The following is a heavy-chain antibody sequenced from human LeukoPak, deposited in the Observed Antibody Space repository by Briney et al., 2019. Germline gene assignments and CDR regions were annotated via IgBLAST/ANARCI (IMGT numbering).Heavy chain of an antibody. CDR1: GGSISSYY. V-gene: IGHV4-59*01. CDR3: ARGKAGQQLVVDYDYGMDV. CDR2: IYHSGST. D-gene: IGHD6-13*01. J-gene: IGHJ6*02. Sequence: SETLSLTCTVSGGSISSYYWSWIRQPPGKGLEWIGYIYHSGSTNYNPSLRSRVTISVDTSRNQFSLKLTSVTAADTAVYYCARGKAGQQLVVDYDYGMDVWGQGTTVTVSS.